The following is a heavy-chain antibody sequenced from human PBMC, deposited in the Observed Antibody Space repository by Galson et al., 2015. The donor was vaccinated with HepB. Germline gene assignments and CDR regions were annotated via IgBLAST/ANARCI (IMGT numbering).Heavy chain of an antibody. CDR2: IWYDGSNK. V-gene: IGHV3-33*01. Sequence: SLRLSCAASGFTFSSYGMHWVRQAPGKGLEWVAVIWYDGSNKYYADSVKGRFTISRDNSKNTLYLQMNSLRAEDTAVYYCARDGSDWGYAWGNPAFDYWGQGTLVTVSS. J-gene: IGHJ4*02. D-gene: IGHD7-27*01. CDR3: ARDGSDWGYAWGNPAFDY. CDR1: GFTFSSYG.